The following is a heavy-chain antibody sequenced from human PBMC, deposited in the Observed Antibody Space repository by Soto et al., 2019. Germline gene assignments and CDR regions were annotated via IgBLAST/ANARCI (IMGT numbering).Heavy chain of an antibody. J-gene: IGHJ6*03. CDR2: ITWHSGTI. V-gene: IGHV3-9*01. D-gene: IGHD3-16*01. CDR3: AKEMITFGDFNYYYMDV. Sequence: EVQLVESGGGLVQPGRSLRLACAASGFTFDQYTMHWVRQAPGKGLEWVSSITWHSGTIGYADSVKGRFTISRDNAKNSLYLQMNSLRGEDTALYYCAKEMITFGDFNYYYMDVWGNGTRSPSP. CDR1: GFTFDQYT.